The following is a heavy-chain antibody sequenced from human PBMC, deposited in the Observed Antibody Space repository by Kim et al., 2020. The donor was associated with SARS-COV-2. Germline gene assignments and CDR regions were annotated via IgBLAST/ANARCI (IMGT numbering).Heavy chain of an antibody. V-gene: IGHV3-73*01. D-gene: IGHD5-18*01. CDR3: TAYSYDPMDAFDI. CDR2: IRSKANSYAT. Sequence: GALRLSCAASGFTFSGSAMHWVRQASGKGLEWVGRIRSKANSYATAYAASVKGRFTISRDDSKNTAYLQMNSLKTEDTAVYYCTAYSYDPMDAFDIWGQGTMVTVSS. CDR1: GFTFSGSA. J-gene: IGHJ3*02.